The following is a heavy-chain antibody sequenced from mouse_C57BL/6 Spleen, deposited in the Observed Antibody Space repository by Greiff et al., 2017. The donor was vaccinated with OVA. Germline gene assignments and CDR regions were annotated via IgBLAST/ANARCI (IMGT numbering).Heavy chain of an antibody. J-gene: IGHJ4*01. CDR2: IDPETGGT. Sequence: VQLQESGAELVRPGASVTLSCKASGYTFTDYEMHWVKQTPVHGLEWIGAIDPETGGTAYNQKFKGKAILTADKSSSTAYMELRSLTSEDSAVYYCTRRGGGLYYAMDYWGQGTSVTVSS. V-gene: IGHV1-15*01. CDR1: GYTFTDYE. CDR3: TRRGGGLYYAMDY. D-gene: IGHD1-1*02.